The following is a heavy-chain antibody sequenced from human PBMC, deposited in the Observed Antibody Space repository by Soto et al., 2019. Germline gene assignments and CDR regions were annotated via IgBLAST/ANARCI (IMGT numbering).Heavy chain of an antibody. D-gene: IGHD6-13*01. CDR1: GYSFTSYW. V-gene: IGHV5-10-1*01. Sequence: EVQLVQSGAKVKKPGESLRISCKGSGYSFTSYWISWVRQMHGKGLEWMGRIDPSDSYTNYSPSFQGQVTISADKSISTAYLQWRSLKASDTAMYYCARLQAAAGDNDLTFDYWGQGTLVTVSS. J-gene: IGHJ4*02. CDR2: IDPSDSYT. CDR3: ARLQAAAGDNDLTFDY.